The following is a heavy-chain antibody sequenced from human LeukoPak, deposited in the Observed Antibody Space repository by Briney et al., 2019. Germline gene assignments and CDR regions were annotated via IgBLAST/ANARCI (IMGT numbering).Heavy chain of an antibody. V-gene: IGHV3-20*04. CDR1: GFTLSRNY. CDR2: TNWDGGRT. D-gene: IGHD2-21*02. Sequence: GGSLRLSCAASGFTLSRNYMSCVRQTPGKGLEWVCGTNWDGGRTGYADYVKGRFTISRDNAKNSLYLQMNSLRVEDTAMYYCARDGLRRPPTPYCGGDCPLDYWGQGTLVSVSS. CDR3: ARDGLRRPPTPYCGGDCPLDY. J-gene: IGHJ4*02.